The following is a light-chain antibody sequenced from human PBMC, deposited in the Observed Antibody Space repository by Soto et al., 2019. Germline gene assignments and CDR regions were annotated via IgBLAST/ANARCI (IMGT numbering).Light chain of an antibody. CDR2: EAS. Sequence: QSVLTQPPSASGSPGQSVTISCTGTSSDIGGYNYVSWYQQHPGKAPKLMIYEASKRPSGVPDRFSGSKSGNTASLTVSGLQADDEADYYCSSYAGSNNFGVFGGGTKLDRP. CDR3: SSYAGSNNFGV. V-gene: IGLV2-8*01. CDR1: SSDIGGYNY. J-gene: IGLJ3*02.